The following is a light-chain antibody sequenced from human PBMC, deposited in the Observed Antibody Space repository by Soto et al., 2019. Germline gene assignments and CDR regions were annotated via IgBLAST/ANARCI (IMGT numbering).Light chain of an antibody. Sequence: QSVLTQPPAASGTPGQRIIISCSGSTSNIESHSVNWYQKVPGTAPKLLIITNNQRPSGVPDRFSGSKSGASASLVIRGLQSEDEATYYCATWDDSRNGVFGTGTKVTVL. V-gene: IGLV1-44*01. CDR1: TSNIESHS. CDR2: TNN. J-gene: IGLJ1*01. CDR3: ATWDDSRNGV.